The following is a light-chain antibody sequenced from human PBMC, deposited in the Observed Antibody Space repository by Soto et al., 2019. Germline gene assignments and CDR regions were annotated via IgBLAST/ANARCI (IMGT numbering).Light chain of an antibody. CDR3: QQYNNWLRT. J-gene: IGKJ1*01. CDR1: QGVSAN. CDR2: GAS. V-gene: IGKV3-15*01. Sequence: VLKHSTGTLSLSKGERAILSCRASQGVSANLAWYQQKPGQAPRLLIYGASTRATGIPARFSGSGSGTEFTLTISSLQSEDFAVYYCQQYNNWLRTFGQGTIV.